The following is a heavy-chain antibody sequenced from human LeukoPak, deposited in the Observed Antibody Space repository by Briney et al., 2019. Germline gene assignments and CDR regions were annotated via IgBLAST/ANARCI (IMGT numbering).Heavy chain of an antibody. Sequence: SETLSLTCTVSGGSISSYYWSWIRQPPGKGLEWIGYIYYSGSTNYNPSLKSRVTISVDTSKNQFSLKLSSVTAADTAVYYCARVGVTRRNWFDPWGQGTLVTVSS. CDR3: ARVGVTRRNWFDP. V-gene: IGHV4-59*01. CDR1: GGSISSYY. J-gene: IGHJ5*02. CDR2: IYYSGST. D-gene: IGHD2-8*01.